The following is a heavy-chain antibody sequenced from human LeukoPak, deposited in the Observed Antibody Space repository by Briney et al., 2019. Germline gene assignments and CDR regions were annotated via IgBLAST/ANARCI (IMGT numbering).Heavy chain of an antibody. J-gene: IGHJ6*02. CDR3: ARILLRYFDWLTKTDARFYGMDV. V-gene: IGHV1-8*01. CDR2: MNPNSGNT. D-gene: IGHD3-9*01. Sequence: GASVKVSCKASGYTFTSYDINWVRQATGQGLEWMGWMNPNSGNTGYAQKFQGRVTMTRNTSISTAYMELSSLRSEDTAVYYCARILLRYFDWLTKTDARFYGMDVWGQGTTVTVSS. CDR1: GYTFTSYD.